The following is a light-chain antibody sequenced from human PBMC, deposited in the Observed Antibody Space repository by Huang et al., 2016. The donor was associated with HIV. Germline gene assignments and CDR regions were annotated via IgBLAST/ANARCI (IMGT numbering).Light chain of an antibody. CDR3: QQRVNGLT. CDR1: QNINKH. J-gene: IGKJ4*01. Sequence: EIVLTQSPATLSFFPGQRVSLSCRASQNINKHLAWYQQRPGQPPRLLIYDASSRVPGVAARVSGSCSGTDFTLTISSLESEDFATYYCQQRVNGLTFGGGTKV. V-gene: IGKV3-11*01. CDR2: DAS.